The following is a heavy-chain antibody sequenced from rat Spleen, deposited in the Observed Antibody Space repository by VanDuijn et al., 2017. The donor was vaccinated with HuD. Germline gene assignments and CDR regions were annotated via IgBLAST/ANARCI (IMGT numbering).Heavy chain of an antibody. D-gene: IGHD1-11*01. Sequence: QVQLKESGPGLVQPSQTLSLTCTVSGFSLNNYGVIWVRQPPGKGLEWMGVIWGDGSTKYNSALKSRLSISRDTSKSQVFLKMNSLQIEDTAVYFCTRGYGGYNWFAYWGQGTLVTVSS. CDR3: TRGYGGYNWFAY. V-gene: IGHV2-13*01. CDR2: IWGDGST. CDR1: GFSLNNYG. J-gene: IGHJ3*01.